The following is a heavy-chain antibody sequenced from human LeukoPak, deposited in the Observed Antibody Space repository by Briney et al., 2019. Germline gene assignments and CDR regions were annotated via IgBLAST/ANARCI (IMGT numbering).Heavy chain of an antibody. CDR1: GGSISSGDYY. D-gene: IGHD3-10*01. CDR3: ARAYYYGSGTFDI. J-gene: IGHJ3*02. Sequence: SETLSLTCTVSGGSISSGDYYWSWIRQPPGKGLEWIGYIYYRGSTYYNPSLKSRVTISVDTSKNQSSLKLSSVTAADTAVYYCARAYYYGSGTFDIWGQGTMVTVSS. CDR2: IYYRGST. V-gene: IGHV4-30-4*02.